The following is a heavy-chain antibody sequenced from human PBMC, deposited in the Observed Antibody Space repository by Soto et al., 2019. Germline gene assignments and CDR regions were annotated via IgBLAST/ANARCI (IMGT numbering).Heavy chain of an antibody. J-gene: IGHJ4*02. CDR2: IKQDGSEK. CDR1: GFTFISYW. Sequence: EVQLVESGGGLVQPGGSLRLSCAASGFTFISYWMSWVRQAPGKGLEWVANIKQDGSEKYYVDSVKGRLTISRDNAKNSLYLQMNSLSAEDTAVYYCARGRLLTGTTYYFDYWGQGTLVTVS. CDR3: ARGRLLTGTTYYFDY. V-gene: IGHV3-7*04. D-gene: IGHD1-20*01.